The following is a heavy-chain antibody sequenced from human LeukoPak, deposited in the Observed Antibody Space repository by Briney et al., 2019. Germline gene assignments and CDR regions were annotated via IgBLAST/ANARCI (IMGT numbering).Heavy chain of an antibody. V-gene: IGHV1-69*04. CDR2: IIPILGIA. D-gene: IGHD5-18*01. J-gene: IGHJ4*02. CDR1: GGTFSSYA. CDR3: ARDGTYTAMVMGY. Sequence: SVKVSCKASGGTFSSYAISWVRQAPGHGLKWMGRIIPILGIAKYAQKFQGRVTITADKSTRTAYMELSSLKSEETGVYYCARDGTYTAMVMGYWGQGTLVTVSS.